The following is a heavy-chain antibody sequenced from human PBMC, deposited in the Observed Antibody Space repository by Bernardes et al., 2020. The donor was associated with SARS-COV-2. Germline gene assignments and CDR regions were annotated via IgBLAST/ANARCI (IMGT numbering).Heavy chain of an antibody. CDR1: GFTFSDHY. CDR3: ARRSIAMTGYSGFDV. V-gene: IGHV3-72*01. J-gene: IGHJ6*02. Sequence: GGSLRLSCAASGFTFSDHYMDWVRQAPGKGLEWVGRSRDKTSSYNTEYGASVKGRFTISRDESENSLYLQMSSLKTEDTALYFCARRSIAMTGYSGFDVWGRGTTVTVFS. CDR2: SRDKTSSYNT. D-gene: IGHD6-19*01.